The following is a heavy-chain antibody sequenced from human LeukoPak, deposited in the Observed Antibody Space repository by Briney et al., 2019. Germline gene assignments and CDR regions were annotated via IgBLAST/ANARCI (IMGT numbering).Heavy chain of an antibody. D-gene: IGHD2-15*01. CDR2: VSGSGGST. V-gene: IGHV3-23*01. CDR1: RFTFSSYA. J-gene: IGHJ4*02. Sequence: GGSLTLSCPPSRFTFSSYAMSWVGQPPRKELEWVSAVSGSGGSTYYADSVKGRFTISRDNSKNTLYLQMNSLRAEDTAVYYCAKDVIVVVVAATSTPDYWGQGTLVTVSS. CDR3: AKDVIVVVVAATSTPDY.